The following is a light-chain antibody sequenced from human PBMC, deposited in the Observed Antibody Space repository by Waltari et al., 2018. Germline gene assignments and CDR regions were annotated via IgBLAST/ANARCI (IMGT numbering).Light chain of an antibody. J-gene: IGKJ5*01. CDR1: QSLLHSDGKTY. V-gene: IGKV2D-29*02. CDR3: MQSIQLPPIT. CDR2: EVS. Sequence: DIVMTQTPLSLSVTPGQPASISCKSSQSLLHSDGKTYLYWYLQKPGQSPQLLIYEVSIRFAGVPDRFSDSGSGTDFTLKISRVEAEDVGVYYCMQSIQLPPITFGQGTRLEIK.